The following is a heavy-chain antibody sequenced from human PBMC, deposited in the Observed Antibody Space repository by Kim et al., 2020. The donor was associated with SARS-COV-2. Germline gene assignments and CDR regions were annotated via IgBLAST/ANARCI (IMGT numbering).Heavy chain of an antibody. D-gene: IGHD6-19*01. J-gene: IGHJ4*02. Sequence: YAQKLQGRVTMTTDTSTRTAYMELRSLRSDDTAVYYCARRSGWPSYYVDYWGQGTLVTVSS. CDR3: ARRSGWPSYYVDY. V-gene: IGHV1-18*01.